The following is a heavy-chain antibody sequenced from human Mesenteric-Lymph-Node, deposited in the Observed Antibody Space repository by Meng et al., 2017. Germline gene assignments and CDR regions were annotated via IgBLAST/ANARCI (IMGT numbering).Heavy chain of an antibody. Sequence: GSLRLSCTVSGYSISSGYYWGWIRQPPGKGLEWIGSIYHSGSTYYNPSLKSRVTISVDTSKNQFSLKLSSVTAADTAVYYCASGAGGSGRRWGQGTLVTVSS. J-gene: IGHJ4*02. V-gene: IGHV4-38-2*02. CDR2: IYHSGST. D-gene: IGHD3-10*01. CDR1: GYSISSGYY. CDR3: ASGAGGSGRR.